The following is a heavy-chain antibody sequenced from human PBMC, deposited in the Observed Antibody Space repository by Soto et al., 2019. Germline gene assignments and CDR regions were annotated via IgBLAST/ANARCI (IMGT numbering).Heavy chain of an antibody. CDR2: SYYSGST. Sequence: QVQLQESGPGLVKPSQTLSLTCTVSGGSISSGDYYWSWIRQPPGKGLEWIGYSYYSGSTYYNPSLKSRVTISVDTSKNQFSLKLSSVTAADTAVYYCARAGDYVWGSYRPLPDYWGQGTLVTVSS. D-gene: IGHD3-16*02. CDR1: GGSISSGDYY. CDR3: ARAGDYVWGSYRPLPDY. V-gene: IGHV4-30-4*01. J-gene: IGHJ4*02.